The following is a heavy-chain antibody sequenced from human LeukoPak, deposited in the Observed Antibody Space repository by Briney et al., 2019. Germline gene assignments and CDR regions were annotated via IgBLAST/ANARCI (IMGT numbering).Heavy chain of an antibody. J-gene: IGHJ6*03. V-gene: IGHV3-21*01. CDR1: GFSFSTYS. CDR2: ISSSSAYI. D-gene: IGHD1-1*01. CDR3: ARDWNYYYMDV. Sequence: GGSLRLSCAASGFSFSTYSMNWVSQAPGKRLEWVSSISSSSAYIYYADSVKGRFIISRDNAENSLYLQLNSLRAEDTAVYYCARDWNYYYMDVWGKGTTVTVSS.